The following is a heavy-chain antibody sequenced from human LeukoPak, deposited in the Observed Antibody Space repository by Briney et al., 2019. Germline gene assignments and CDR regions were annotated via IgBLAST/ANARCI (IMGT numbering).Heavy chain of an antibody. CDR3: AKGCHPDYYYGMDV. CDR1: GFTFDDYA. D-gene: IGHD4/OR15-4a*01. J-gene: IGHJ6*02. V-gene: IGHV3-9*01. Sequence: PGGSLRLSCAASGFTFDDYARHGVRQAPGKGLEGVSGISWNSGSIVYADSVKGRFTISRDNAKNSLYLQMNSLRAEDTALYYCAKGCHPDYYYGMDVWGQGTTVTVSS. CDR2: ISWNSGSI.